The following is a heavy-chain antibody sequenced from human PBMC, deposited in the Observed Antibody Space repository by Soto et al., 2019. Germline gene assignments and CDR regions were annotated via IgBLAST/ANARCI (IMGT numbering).Heavy chain of an antibody. Sequence: PGGSLRLSCTASGFTFDDYAMSWFRQAPGKGLEWVGFIRSKAYGGTTQYAASVKGRFTISRDDSKSIAYLQMNSLKTEDTAVYYCTRPRHCRSTSCPDYYYNGMDVWGQGTTVTVCS. J-gene: IGHJ6*01. CDR2: IRSKAYGGTT. CDR3: TRPRHCRSTSCPDYYYNGMDV. CDR1: GFTFDDYA. V-gene: IGHV3-49*03. D-gene: IGHD2-2*01.